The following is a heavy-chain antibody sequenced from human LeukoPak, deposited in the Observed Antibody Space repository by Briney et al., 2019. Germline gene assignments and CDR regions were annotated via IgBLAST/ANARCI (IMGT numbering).Heavy chain of an antibody. Sequence: ASVKVSCKASGYTFTSYAMHWVRQAPGQRLEWMGWINAGNGNTKYSQKLQGRVTITRDTSASTAYMELSSLRSEDTAVYYCARDGGDYAIGAFDIWGQGTMVTVSS. D-gene: IGHD4-17*01. CDR1: GYTFTSYA. J-gene: IGHJ3*02. CDR2: INAGNGNT. CDR3: ARDGGDYAIGAFDI. V-gene: IGHV1-3*01.